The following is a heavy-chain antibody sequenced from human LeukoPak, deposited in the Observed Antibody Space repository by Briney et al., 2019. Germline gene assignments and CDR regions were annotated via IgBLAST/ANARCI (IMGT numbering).Heavy chain of an antibody. J-gene: IGHJ4*02. CDR2: ISCDESNK. CDR1: VFPLSSQG. Sequence: GRSLRLSCAAPVFPLSSQGMHSVRQTPGKGQGRVALISCDESNKDYAVSVRGRFTISRDNCKNTLYLKMKSLRAEATALYSCATHYYGSGSYYDVGDWGQVTLVT. V-gene: IGHV3-30*03. D-gene: IGHD3-10*01. CDR3: ATHYYGSGSYYDVGD.